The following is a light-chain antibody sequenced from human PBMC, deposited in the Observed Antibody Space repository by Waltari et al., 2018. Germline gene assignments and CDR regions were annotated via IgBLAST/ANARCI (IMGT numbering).Light chain of an antibody. J-gene: IGKJ3*01. CDR1: QDIGNR. V-gene: IGKV1-12*01. Sequence: CRASQDIGNRLAWYQQKPGKAPNLLIYGTSSLQTGVPSRFSGSGSGTEFTLTISSLQPEDFGTYYCQQGNSFPITFGPGTKVEIK. CDR2: GTS. CDR3: QQGNSFPIT.